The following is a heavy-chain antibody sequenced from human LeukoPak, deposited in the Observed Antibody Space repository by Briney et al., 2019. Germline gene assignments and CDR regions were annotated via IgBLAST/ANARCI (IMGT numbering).Heavy chain of an antibody. V-gene: IGHV3-30*02. J-gene: IGHJ4*02. CDR1: GFSFSIYA. D-gene: IGHD6-13*01. CDR3: VKTGSGWFGDY. Sequence: PGGSLRLSCAASGFSFSIYAMYWVRQAPGKGREWVALIRYDGIDKYYVDSVKGRFTISRDNSKNMLYLQMNSLRTEDTAVYYCVKTGSGWFGDYWGQGARVTVSS. CDR2: IRYDGIDK.